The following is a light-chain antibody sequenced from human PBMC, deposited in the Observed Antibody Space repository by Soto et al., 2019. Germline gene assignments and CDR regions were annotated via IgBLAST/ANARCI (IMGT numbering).Light chain of an antibody. CDR2: EVN. CDR3: CSYVGSSILM. V-gene: IGLV2-23*02. CDR1: SSGVGSYNL. J-gene: IGLJ3*02. Sequence: QSVLTQPASVSGSPGQSITISCTGTSSGVGSYNLVSWYQQLPGKAPKLIIYEVNERPSGISDRFSGSKSGNTAFLTISWLQGEDEADYYCCSYVGSSILMFGGGTKVTVL.